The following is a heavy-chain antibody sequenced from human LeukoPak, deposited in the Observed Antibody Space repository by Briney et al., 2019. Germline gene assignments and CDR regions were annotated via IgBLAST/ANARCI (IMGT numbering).Heavy chain of an antibody. J-gene: IGHJ4*02. D-gene: IGHD5-24*01. CDR1: GYTLTELS. CDR3: APSRDGFINFDY. Sequence: ASVKVSCKVSGYTLTELSMHWVRQAPGKGLEWMGGFDPEDGETIYAQKFQGRVTMTEDTSTDTAYMELSSLRSEDTAVYYCAPSRDGFINFDYWGQGTLVTVSS. V-gene: IGHV1-24*01. CDR2: FDPEDGET.